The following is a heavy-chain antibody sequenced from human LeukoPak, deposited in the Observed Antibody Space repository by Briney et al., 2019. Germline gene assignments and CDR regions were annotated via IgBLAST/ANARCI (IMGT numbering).Heavy chain of an antibody. Sequence: GGSLRLSCVASGFTFSSYWMSWVRQAPGKGLEWVANIKQDGSEKYYVDSVRGRFTISTDNAKNLLYLQMNSLRVEDTAVYYCTRDQDWGQGTLVTVSS. J-gene: IGHJ4*02. CDR1: GFTFSSYW. CDR2: IKQDGSEK. CDR3: TRDQD. V-gene: IGHV3-7*01.